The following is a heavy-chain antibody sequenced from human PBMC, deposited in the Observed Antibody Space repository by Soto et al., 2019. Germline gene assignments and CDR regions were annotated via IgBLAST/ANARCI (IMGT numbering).Heavy chain of an antibody. CDR3: AKSLNINWKNWFDP. Sequence: EVQLLESGGGLVQPGGSLRLSCAASGFTFSSNARNWVRQAPGKGLEWVSVISDTGGRIYYADSVKGRFTISRDNSKNTLYLEMNSLRVEDTAVYYCAKSLNINWKNWFDPWGQGTLVTVSS. D-gene: IGHD1-1*01. J-gene: IGHJ5*02. V-gene: IGHV3-23*01. CDR1: GFTFSSNA. CDR2: ISDTGGRI.